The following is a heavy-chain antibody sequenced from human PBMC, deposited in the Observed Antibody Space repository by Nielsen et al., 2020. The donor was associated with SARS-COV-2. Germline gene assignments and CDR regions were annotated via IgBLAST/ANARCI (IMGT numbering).Heavy chain of an antibody. CDR3: ARGDLVVVPSPLLGLGPIFYYFCLDV. CDR2: VSHSGTT. D-gene: IGHD2-2*02. V-gene: IGHV4-4*02. Sequence: SETLSLTCAVSGDSVSSHDWWSWVRPSPGEGLEWIGEVSHSGTTNYNPPLKSRVTLSMDKSKNQFFLRLTSVSAADTAVYFCARGDLVVVPSPLLGLGPIFYYFCLDVWGKGTTVIVSS. CDR1: GDSVSSHDW. J-gene: IGHJ6*03.